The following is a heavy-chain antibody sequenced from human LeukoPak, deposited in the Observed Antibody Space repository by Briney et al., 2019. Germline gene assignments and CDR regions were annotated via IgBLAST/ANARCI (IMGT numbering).Heavy chain of an antibody. J-gene: IGHJ5*02. CDR2: INHSGST. CDR3: ARAGSNNHNWFDP. Sequence: SETLSLTCAVYGGSFSGYYWSWIRQPPGKGLEWIGEINHSGSTNYNPSLKSRVTISVDTSKNQFSLKLSSVTAADTAVYYCARAGSNNHNWFDPWGQGTLVTVSS. D-gene: IGHD1-26*01. V-gene: IGHV4-34*01. CDR1: GGSFSGYY.